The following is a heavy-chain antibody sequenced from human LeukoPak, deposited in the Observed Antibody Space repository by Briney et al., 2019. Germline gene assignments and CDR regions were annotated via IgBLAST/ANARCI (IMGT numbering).Heavy chain of an antibody. D-gene: IGHD6-19*01. V-gene: IGHV1-46*01. Sequence: ASVKVSCKASGYTFTGYYMHWVRQAPGQGLEWMGTINPSGGSTTYAQKFQGRVTMTRDTSTNTVYMELSSLRSEDTAVYYCAKCRVSSSGSADYWGQGTLVTVSS. CDR1: GYTFTGYY. CDR2: INPSGGST. J-gene: IGHJ4*02. CDR3: AKCRVSSSGSADY.